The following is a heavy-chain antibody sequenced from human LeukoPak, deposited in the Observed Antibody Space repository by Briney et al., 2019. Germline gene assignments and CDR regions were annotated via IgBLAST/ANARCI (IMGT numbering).Heavy chain of an antibody. CDR1: GFSFSSYG. CDR2: ISYDGSNK. Sequence: GGSLRLSCAASGFSFSSYGMHWVRQAPGKGVEWVAVISYDGSNKYYADSVKGRFTISRDDSKNTVYLQMNSLRAEDTAVYYCARGCPFDYWGQGTLVTVSS. CDR3: ARGCPFDY. J-gene: IGHJ4*02. V-gene: IGHV3-30*03. D-gene: IGHD3-10*01.